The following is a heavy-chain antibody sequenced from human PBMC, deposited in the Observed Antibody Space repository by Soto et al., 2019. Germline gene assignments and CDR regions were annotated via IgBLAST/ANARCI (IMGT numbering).Heavy chain of an antibody. D-gene: IGHD2-2*01. CDR2: ISYDGSNK. CDR1: GFTFSSYG. Sequence: VQLVESGGGLVQPGGSLRLSCAASGFTFSSYGMHWVRQAPGKGLEWVAVISYDGSNKYYADSVKGRFTISRDNSKNTLYLQMNSLRAEDTAVYFCAKGGYCSSTSCYGIYYGMDVWGQGTTVTVSS. V-gene: IGHV3-30*18. CDR3: AKGGYCSSTSCYGIYYGMDV. J-gene: IGHJ6*02.